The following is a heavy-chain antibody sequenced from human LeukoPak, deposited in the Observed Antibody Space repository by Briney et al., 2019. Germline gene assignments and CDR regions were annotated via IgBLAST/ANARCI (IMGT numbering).Heavy chain of an antibody. CDR1: GFTFSSYW. CDR2: INQDGSEK. CDR3: ARLNYYGFDH. Sequence: PGGSLRLSCAASGFTFSSYWMTWVRQAPGKGLEWVANINQDGSEKHYVDSMKGRFTISRDNTQKSLYLQMNSLRAEDTAVYYCARLNYYGFDHWGQGTLVTVSS. J-gene: IGHJ4*02. D-gene: IGHD3-3*01. V-gene: IGHV3-7*03.